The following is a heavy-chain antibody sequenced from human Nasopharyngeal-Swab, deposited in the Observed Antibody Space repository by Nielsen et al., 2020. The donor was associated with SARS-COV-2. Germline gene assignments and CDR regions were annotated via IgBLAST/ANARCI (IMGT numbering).Heavy chain of an antibody. D-gene: IGHD3-3*01. Sequence: GESLKISCAASGFTFSSYAMSWVRQAPGKGLEWLAVIWHDGSYKYSADSVKGRFIMSRDNSKNTVYLQMNTLRAEDTAVYYCARDGPITIYGVVYGMDVWGQGTTVTVSS. CDR2: IWHDGSYK. CDR1: GFTFSSYA. V-gene: IGHV3-33*08. J-gene: IGHJ6*02. CDR3: ARDGPITIYGVVYGMDV.